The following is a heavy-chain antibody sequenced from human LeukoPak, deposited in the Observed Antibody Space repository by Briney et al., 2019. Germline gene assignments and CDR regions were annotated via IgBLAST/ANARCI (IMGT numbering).Heavy chain of an antibody. D-gene: IGHD3-3*01. CDR2: INHSGST. J-gene: IGHJ4*02. CDR1: GGSFSGYY. V-gene: IGHV4-34*01. Sequence: PSETLSLTCAVYGGSFSGYYWSWIRQPPGKGLEWIGEINHSGSTNYNPSLKSRVTISVDTSKNQFSLKLSSVTAADTAVYYCARGGRVYDFWSGYLGYFDYWGQGTLVTVSS. CDR3: ARGGRVYDFWSGYLGYFDY.